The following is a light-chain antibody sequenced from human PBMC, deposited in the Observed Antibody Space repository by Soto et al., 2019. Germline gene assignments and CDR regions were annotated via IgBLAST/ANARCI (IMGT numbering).Light chain of an antibody. CDR1: QGIDNY. Sequence: DIQMTQSPSSLSASVGDRVIITCRASQGIDNYLSWYQQKPGKVPKLLIYAASTLQSGVPSRFSGSGSVTDFTLTISSLQPEDVATYYCQKYNSAPWTFGQGTKVEIK. V-gene: IGKV1-27*01. CDR3: QKYNSAPWT. CDR2: AAS. J-gene: IGKJ1*01.